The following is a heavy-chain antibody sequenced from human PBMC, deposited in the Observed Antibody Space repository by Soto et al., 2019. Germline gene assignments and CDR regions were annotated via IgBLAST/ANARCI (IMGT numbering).Heavy chain of an antibody. CDR2: NNHSGST. V-gene: IGHV4-34*01. CDR1: GESFSGYY. CDR3: ARGWQFLTY. J-gene: IGHJ4*02. Sequence: SETLSLTCAVYGESFSGYYWSWIRQSPEKGLEWLAENNHSGSTNYNPSLKSRVTVSVDTSKNQFFLKLNSVTAADAAVYYCARGWQFLTYWGQGALVTVSS. D-gene: IGHD6-19*01.